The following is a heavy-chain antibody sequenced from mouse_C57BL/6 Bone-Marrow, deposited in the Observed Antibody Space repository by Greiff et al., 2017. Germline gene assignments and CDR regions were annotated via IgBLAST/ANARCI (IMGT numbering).Heavy chain of an antibody. J-gene: IGHJ4*01. CDR1: GYTFTSYT. Sequence: QVHVKQSGAELVRPGASVKMSCKASGYTFTSYTMHWVKQRPGQGLEWIGYINPSSGYTNYNQKFKDKAKLTADKSSSTAYMQLSSLTSEDSAVDDCARHGDYAMDYWGKGTSVTGSS. CDR2: INPSSGYT. V-gene: IGHV1-4*01. CDR3: ARHGDYAMDY.